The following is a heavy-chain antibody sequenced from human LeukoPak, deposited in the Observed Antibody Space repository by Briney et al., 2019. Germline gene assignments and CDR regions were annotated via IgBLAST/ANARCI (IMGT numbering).Heavy chain of an antibody. V-gene: IGHV3-23*01. CDR2: ISGSGGST. J-gene: IGHJ4*02. D-gene: IGHD1-20*01. CDR1: GFTFTDYY. CDR3: AKGSYNWNDPFDY. Sequence: RGSLRLSCAVSGFTFTDYYMSWVRQAPGKGLEWVSAISGSGGSTYYADSVKGRFTISRDNSKNTLYLQMNSLRAEDTAVYYCAKGSYNWNDPFDYWGQGTLVTVSS.